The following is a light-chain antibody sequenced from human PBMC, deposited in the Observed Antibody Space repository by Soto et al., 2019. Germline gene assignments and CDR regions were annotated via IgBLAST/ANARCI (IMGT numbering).Light chain of an antibody. CDR1: QSVSSSY. J-gene: IGKJ3*01. Sequence: EIVLTQSPGTLSLSPGERATLSCRASQSVSSSYLAWYQQKPGQAPRPLIYGASSRATGIPDRFSGSGSGTDFTLTISRLEPEDFAVYYCQQGFTFGPGTKVDIK. CDR2: GAS. CDR3: QQGFT. V-gene: IGKV3-20*01.